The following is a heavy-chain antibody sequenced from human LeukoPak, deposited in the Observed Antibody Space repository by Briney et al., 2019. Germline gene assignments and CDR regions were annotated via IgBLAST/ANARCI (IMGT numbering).Heavy chain of an antibody. CDR1: GFPFSDFW. D-gene: IGHD2-15*01. CDR2: VRHDGSAK. V-gene: IGHV3-7*01. Sequence: PGGSLRLSCAASGFPFSDFWMSWVRQAPGKGLEWVANVRHDGSAKYYVPSVRGRFTISRDNAKNSLYLQMNSLTVEDTAVYYCATSHDSAGNDWGQGTLVTVSS. CDR3: ATSHDSAGND. J-gene: IGHJ4*02.